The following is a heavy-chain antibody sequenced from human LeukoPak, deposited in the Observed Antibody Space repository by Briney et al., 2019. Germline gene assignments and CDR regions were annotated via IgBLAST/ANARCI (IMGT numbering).Heavy chain of an antibody. CDR3: ARDGPDSSSIHTM. CDR2: INPNSGGT. Sequence: GASVKVSCKASGYTFTGYYMHWVRQAPGQGLEWMGWINPNSGGTNYAQKFQGRVTMTRDTSISTAYMELSRLRSDDTAVYYCARDGPDSSSIHTMWGQGTLVTVSS. CDR1: GYTFTGYY. J-gene: IGHJ4*02. V-gene: IGHV1-2*02. D-gene: IGHD6-6*01.